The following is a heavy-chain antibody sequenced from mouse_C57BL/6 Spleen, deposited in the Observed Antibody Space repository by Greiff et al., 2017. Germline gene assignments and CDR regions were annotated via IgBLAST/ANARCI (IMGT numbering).Heavy chain of an antibody. CDR3: ARDGGAY. Sequence: EVHLVESGPGLVKPSQSLSLTCSVTGYSITSGYYWNWIRQFPGNKLEWMGYISYDGSNNYNPSLKNRISITRDTSKNQVFLKLNTVTTEDTAAYYCARDGGAYWGQGTLVTVSA. J-gene: IGHJ3*01. CDR2: ISYDGSN. CDR1: GYSITSGYY. V-gene: IGHV3-6*01.